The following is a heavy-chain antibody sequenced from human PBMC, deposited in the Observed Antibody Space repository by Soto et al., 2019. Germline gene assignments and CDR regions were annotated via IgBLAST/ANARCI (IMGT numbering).Heavy chain of an antibody. D-gene: IGHD3-10*01. CDR2: INDKSNYI. V-gene: IGHV3-21*06. CDR1: GFTFSTHS. Sequence: GGSLRLSCAASGFTFSTHSMNWVRQAPGKGPEWVSSINDKSNYIFYADSVKGRFTISRDNAKNSLYLQMNSLRDDDTAVYYCATFPKYYGGWGQGTLVTVSS. J-gene: IGHJ4*02. CDR3: ATFPKYYGG.